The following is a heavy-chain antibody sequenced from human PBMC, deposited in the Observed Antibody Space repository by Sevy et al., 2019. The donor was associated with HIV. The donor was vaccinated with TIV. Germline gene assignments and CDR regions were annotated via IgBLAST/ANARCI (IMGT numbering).Heavy chain of an antibody. V-gene: IGHV3-30*02. Sequence: GGSLRLSCAASGFTFSSYGMHWVRQAPGKGLEWVAFIRYDGSNKYYADSVKGRFTISRDNSKNTLYLQMNSLRAEDTAVYYCAKDSLVGASLYYYGMDVWGQGTTVTVSS. CDR3: AKDSLVGASLYYYGMDV. J-gene: IGHJ6*02. D-gene: IGHD3-16*01. CDR1: GFTFSSYG. CDR2: IRYDGSNK.